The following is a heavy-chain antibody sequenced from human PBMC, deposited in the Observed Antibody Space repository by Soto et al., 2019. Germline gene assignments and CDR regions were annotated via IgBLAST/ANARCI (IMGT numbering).Heavy chain of an antibody. V-gene: IGHV4-61*01. Sequence: SEALSLTSPVSGCSVRSGSYYWSWIRQPPGKGLEWIGYIYYSGSTNYNPSPKSRVTISVDTSKNQYPLKLSSVTAADTAVYYCASSFSRGIAAQYFDYWGQGTLVTVSS. CDR3: ASSFSRGIAAQYFDY. CDR1: GCSVRSGSYY. CDR2: IYYSGST. D-gene: IGHD6-13*01. J-gene: IGHJ4*02.